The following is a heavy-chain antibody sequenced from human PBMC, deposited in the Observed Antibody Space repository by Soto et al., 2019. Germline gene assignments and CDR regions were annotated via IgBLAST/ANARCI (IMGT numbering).Heavy chain of an antibody. CDR3: AKATPSDILTGYYDESFDY. V-gene: IGHV3-11*01. CDR2: ISSGGSSI. CDR1: GFTFSDYY. D-gene: IGHD3-9*01. Sequence: QVHLVESGGGLVKPGGSLRLSCAASGFTFSDYYMTWIRQAPGKGLEWVSYISSGGSSIYYADSVKGRFTISRDNAKNSLYLQMNSLRAEDTAMYYCAKATPSDILTGYYDESFDYWGQGTLVTVSS. J-gene: IGHJ4*02.